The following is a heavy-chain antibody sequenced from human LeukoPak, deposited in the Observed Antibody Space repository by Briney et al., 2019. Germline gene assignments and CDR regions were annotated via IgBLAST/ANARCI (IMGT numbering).Heavy chain of an antibody. CDR2: ISSSSSYT. D-gene: IGHD3-22*01. CDR3: ARDKNLYYDSSGYYPTRFDY. V-gene: IGHV3-11*05. CDR1: GFTFSDYY. J-gene: IGHJ4*02. Sequence: GGSLRLSRAASGFTFSDYYMSWIRQAPGKGLGWVSYISSSSSYTNYADSVKGRFTISRDNAKNSLYLQMNSLRAEDTAVYYCARDKNLYYDSSGYYPTRFDYWGQGTLVTVSS.